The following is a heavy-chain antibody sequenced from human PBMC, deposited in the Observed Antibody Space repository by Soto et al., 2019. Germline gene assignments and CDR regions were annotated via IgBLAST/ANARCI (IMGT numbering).Heavy chain of an antibody. CDR2: IYYSGST. J-gene: IGHJ4*02. V-gene: IGHV4-39*01. Sequence: PSETLSLTCTVSGGSISSIIYYWGWIRQPPGKGLEWIGSIYYSGSTYYNPSLKSRVTISVDTSKNQFSLKLSSVTAADTAVYYCARHTDYDILTGYGYFDYWGQGTLVTVS. CDR3: ARHTDYDILTGYGYFDY. D-gene: IGHD3-9*01. CDR1: GGSISSIIYY.